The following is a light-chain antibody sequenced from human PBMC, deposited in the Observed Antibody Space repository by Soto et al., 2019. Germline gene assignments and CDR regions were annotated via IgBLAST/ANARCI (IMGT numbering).Light chain of an antibody. CDR3: SSYTHTTSRYV. CDR1: SGDIGRFNY. CDR2: DVS. J-gene: IGLJ1*01. V-gene: IGLV2-14*03. Sequence: QSALTQPASVSGSPGQSITISCTGTSGDIGRFNYVSWYQHHPGKAPKVMIYDVSNRPSGVSDRFSGSKSGNTASLTISGLQAEDEADYYCSSYTHTTSRYVFGAGTRSPS.